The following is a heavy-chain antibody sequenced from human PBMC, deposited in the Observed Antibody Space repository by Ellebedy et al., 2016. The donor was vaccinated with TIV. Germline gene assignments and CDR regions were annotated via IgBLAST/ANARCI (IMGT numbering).Heavy chain of an antibody. CDR3: ARVAVAGISHWFDP. CDR1: GYTFTSYG. D-gene: IGHD6-19*01. CDR2: ISAYNGNT. J-gene: IGHJ5*02. Sequence: AASVKVSCKASGYTFTSYGISWVRQAPGQRLAWMGWISAYNGNTNYAQKLQGRVTMTTDTTTSTAYIELRSLRSDDTAVYYCARVAVAGISHWFDPWGQGTLVTVSS. V-gene: IGHV1-18*04.